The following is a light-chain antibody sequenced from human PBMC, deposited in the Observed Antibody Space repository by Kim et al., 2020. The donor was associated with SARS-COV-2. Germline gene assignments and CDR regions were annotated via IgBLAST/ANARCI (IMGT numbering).Light chain of an antibody. Sequence: NFMLTQPHSVSESPGKTVTISCTRSSGSIASNYVQWFQQRPGSSPTTVIYEDDQRPSGIPARFSGSIDRSTNSASHAVSGLKTEGGADYCCQSYDGNNWVFGGGTQLTVL. V-gene: IGLV6-57*01. CDR2: EDD. CDR3: QSYDGNNWV. CDR1: SGSIASNY. J-gene: IGLJ3*02.